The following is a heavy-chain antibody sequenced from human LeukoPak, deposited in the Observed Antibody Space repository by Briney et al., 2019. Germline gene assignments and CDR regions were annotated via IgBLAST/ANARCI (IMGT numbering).Heavy chain of an antibody. V-gene: IGHV4-38-2*02. J-gene: IGHJ3*02. CDR2: IYHSGST. D-gene: IGHD1-1*01. Sequence: SETLSLTCTVSGYSISSGYYWGWLRQPPGKGLEWIGSIYHSGSTYYNPSLKSRVTISVDTSKNQFSLKLSSVTAADTAVYYCARDKVSGTEGAFDIWGQGTMVTVSS. CDR3: ARDKVSGTEGAFDI. CDR1: GYSISSGYY.